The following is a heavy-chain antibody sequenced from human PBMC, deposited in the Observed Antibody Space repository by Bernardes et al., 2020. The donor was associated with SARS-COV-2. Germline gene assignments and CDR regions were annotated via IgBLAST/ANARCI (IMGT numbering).Heavy chain of an antibody. CDR2: IYYSGST. J-gene: IGHJ4*02. V-gene: IGHV4-39*01. CDR3: ARGGSRATWIQLWFFPPFDY. D-gene: IGHD5-18*01. CDR1: GGSISSSSYY. Sequence: SETLSLTCTVSGGSISSSSYYWGWIRQPPGKGLEWIGSIYYSGSTYYNPSLKSRVTISVDTSKNQFSLKLSSVTAADTAVYYCARGGSRATWIQLWFFPPFDYWGQGTLVAVSS.